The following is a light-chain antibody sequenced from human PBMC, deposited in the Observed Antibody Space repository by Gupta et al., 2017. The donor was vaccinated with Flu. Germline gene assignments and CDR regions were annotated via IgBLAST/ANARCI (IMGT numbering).Light chain of an antibody. CDR1: QSISSR. CDR2: KAS. Sequence: RSTLSASVGDRVTITCRASQSISSRLAWYQQKPGKAPRLLIYKASSLQSGVPSRFSGSGSGTEFTLTISSLQPDDFATYYCQQYNSYSYTFGQGTKLEIK. CDR3: QQYNSYSYT. J-gene: IGKJ2*01. V-gene: IGKV1-5*03.